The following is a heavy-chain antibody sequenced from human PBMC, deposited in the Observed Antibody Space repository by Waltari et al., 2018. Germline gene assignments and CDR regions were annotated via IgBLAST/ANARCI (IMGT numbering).Heavy chain of an antibody. D-gene: IGHD1-26*01. CDR1: GGSISSYY. CDR2: IYTSGST. V-gene: IGHV4-4*07. CDR3: ARDGPIVGAMGYYYMDV. Sequence: QVQLQESGPGLVKPSETLSLTCTVSGGSISSYYWSWIRQPAGKGLEWIGRIYTSGSTNYNPSLKSRVTVSVDTSKNQFSLKLSSVTAADTAVYYCARDGPIVGAMGYYYMDVWGKGTTVTVSS. J-gene: IGHJ6*03.